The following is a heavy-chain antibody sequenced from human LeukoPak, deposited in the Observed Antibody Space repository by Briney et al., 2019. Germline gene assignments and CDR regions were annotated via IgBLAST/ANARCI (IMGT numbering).Heavy chain of an antibody. CDR2: INPSGGST. CDR3: ARGPDSSGYYVY. D-gene: IGHD3-22*01. Sequence: ASVRVSCKASGYTYTSYYRYPVRQAPGQGLDWMGIINPSGGSTSYAQKFQGRVTMTRDTSTSTVYMELSSLRSEDTAVYYCARGPDSSGYYVYWGQGTLVTVSS. CDR1: GYTYTSYY. J-gene: IGHJ4*02. V-gene: IGHV1-46*01.